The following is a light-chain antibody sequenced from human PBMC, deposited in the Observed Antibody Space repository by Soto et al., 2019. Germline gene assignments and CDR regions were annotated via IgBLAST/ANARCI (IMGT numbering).Light chain of an antibody. CDR3: QEYDSYSLT. J-gene: IGKJ4*01. Sequence: DVQMTQSPSTLSASVGDRVTITCRASQSINNLLAWYQQKPGKAPKFLIYDVSTLESGVPSRFSGSGSGTEFSLTISSLQPEECATYYYQEYDSYSLTFGGGTRVEIK. CDR1: QSINNL. V-gene: IGKV1-5*01. CDR2: DVS.